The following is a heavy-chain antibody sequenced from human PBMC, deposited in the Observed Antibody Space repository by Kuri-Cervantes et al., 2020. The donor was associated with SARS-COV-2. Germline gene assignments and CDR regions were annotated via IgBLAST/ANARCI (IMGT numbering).Heavy chain of an antibody. Sequence: SVKVSCKASGDTFTYRFLHWVRQAPGQAPEWMGWITPFNGNTNYAQKFQDRVTITRDRSASTDYMELSSLRSENTAMYYCARSGPGAIIREDDAFDIWGQGTMVTVSS. CDR3: ARSGPGAIIREDDAFDI. CDR2: ITPFNGNT. CDR1: GDTFTYRF. D-gene: IGHD3-10*01. V-gene: IGHV1-45*02. J-gene: IGHJ3*02.